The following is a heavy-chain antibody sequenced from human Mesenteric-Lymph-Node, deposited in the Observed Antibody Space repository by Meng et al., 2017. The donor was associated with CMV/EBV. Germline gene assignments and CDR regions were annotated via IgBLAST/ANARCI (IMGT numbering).Heavy chain of an antibody. CDR3: ARDRHIVVVPAAIHWYFDL. J-gene: IGHJ2*01. V-gene: IGHV3-30-3*01. CDR2: ISYDGSNK. CDR1: GFTFSSYA. D-gene: IGHD2-2*01. Sequence: GGSLRLSCAASGFTFSSYAMHWVRQAPGKGLEWVAVISYDGSNKYYADSVKGRFTISRDNSKNTLYLQMNSLRAEDTAVYYCARDRHIVVVPAAIHWYFDLWGRGTLVTVSS.